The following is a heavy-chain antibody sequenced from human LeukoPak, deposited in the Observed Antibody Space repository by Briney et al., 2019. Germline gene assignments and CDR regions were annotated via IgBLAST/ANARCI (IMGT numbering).Heavy chain of an antibody. D-gene: IGHD3-22*01. CDR3: TTGYYYDSSGYYPVPFDY. Sequence: GGSLRLSCAASGFTFSSYAIIWVRQAPGKGLEWVSVISGSGGTTLYADSVKGRFTISRDNSRNTLYLQMNSLKTEDTAVYYCTTGYYYDSSGYYPVPFDYWGPGTLVTVSS. CDR1: GFTFSSYA. CDR2: ISGSGGTT. J-gene: IGHJ4*02. V-gene: IGHV3-23*01.